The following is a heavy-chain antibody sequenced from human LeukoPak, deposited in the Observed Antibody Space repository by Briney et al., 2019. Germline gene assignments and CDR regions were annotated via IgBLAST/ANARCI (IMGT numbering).Heavy chain of an antibody. D-gene: IGHD2-8*01. CDR1: GFTFRNYG. CDR3: ARGLMTPNTYCDL. V-gene: IGHV3-33*01. Sequence: PGTSLRLSCAPSGFTFRNYGMHWVRQAPCKGLEWVSGLWYDGRNKAYADSVKGRFTISRDNSVNMLYLQMNSLRDEDTAVYYCARGLMTPNTYCDLWGQGTLVTVSS. CDR2: LWYDGRNK. J-gene: IGHJ4*02.